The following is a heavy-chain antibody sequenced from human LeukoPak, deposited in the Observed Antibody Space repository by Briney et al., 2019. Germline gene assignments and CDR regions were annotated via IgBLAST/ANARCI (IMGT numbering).Heavy chain of an antibody. V-gene: IGHV4-39*01. CDR1: GDSISTSSYY. CDR2: IYYSGST. Sequence: SETLSLTCSVSGDSISTSSYYWGWIRQPPGKGLEWIGTIYYSGSTYYNPSLTSRVTISVDTSKNQFSLKLSSVTAADTAVYYCARHSPVGIFYFDYWGQGTLVTVSS. D-gene: IGHD1-26*01. J-gene: IGHJ4*02. CDR3: ARHSPVGIFYFDY.